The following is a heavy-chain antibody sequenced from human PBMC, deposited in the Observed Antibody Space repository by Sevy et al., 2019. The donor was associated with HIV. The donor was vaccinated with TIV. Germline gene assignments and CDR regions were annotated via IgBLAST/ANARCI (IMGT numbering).Heavy chain of an antibody. V-gene: IGHV1-24*01. J-gene: IGHJ4*02. D-gene: IGHD2-2*01. CDR3: ATDIVVGRDY. Sequence: ASVKVSRKVSGYTLSELSIHWVRQAPGRGLEWMGGFDEDGETLYAQKFQGRVTMTEDTSTDTAYMELSSLRSEDTAVYYCATDIVVGRDYWGQGTLVTVSS. CDR1: GYTLSELS. CDR2: FDEDGET.